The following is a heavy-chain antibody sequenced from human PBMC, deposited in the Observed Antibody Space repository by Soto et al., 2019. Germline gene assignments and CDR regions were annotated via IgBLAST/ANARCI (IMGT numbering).Heavy chain of an antibody. CDR1: GLTFSSYG. V-gene: IGHV3-30*18. CDR2: ISYDGSNK. CDR3: AKVGHIFGLGYFDY. Sequence: PGGSLRLSCAASGLTFSSYGMHWVRQAPGKGLEWVAVISYDGSNKYYADSVKGRFTISRDNSKNTLYLQMNSLRAEDTAVYYCAKVGHIFGLGYFDYWGQGTLVTVSS. J-gene: IGHJ4*02. D-gene: IGHD3-3*01.